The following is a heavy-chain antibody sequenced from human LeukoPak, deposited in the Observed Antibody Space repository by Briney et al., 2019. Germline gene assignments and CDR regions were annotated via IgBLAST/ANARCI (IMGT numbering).Heavy chain of an antibody. V-gene: IGHV4-39*01. CDR3: VTYSSSWAWFDP. CDR2: IYYSGST. Sequence: SETLSLTCTVSGGSISSSSYYWGWIRQPPGKGLEWIGSIYYSGSTYYNPSLKSRVTISVDTSKNQFSLRLSSVTAADTAVYYCVTYSSSWAWFDPWGQGTLVTVSS. J-gene: IGHJ5*02. CDR1: GGSISSSSYY. D-gene: IGHD6-13*01.